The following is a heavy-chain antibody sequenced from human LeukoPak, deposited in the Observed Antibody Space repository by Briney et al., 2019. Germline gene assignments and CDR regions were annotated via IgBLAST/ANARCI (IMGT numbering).Heavy chain of an antibody. CDR3: ARDRGGSYSAIDY. CDR1: GFTFSSYS. Sequence: PGGSLRLSCAASGFTFSSYSMNWVRQAPGKGLEWVSSISSSSSYIYYADSVKGRFTISRDNAKNSLYLQMNSLRAKDTAVYYCARDRGGSYSAIDYWGQGTLVTVSS. V-gene: IGHV3-21*01. J-gene: IGHJ4*02. CDR2: ISSSSSYI. D-gene: IGHD1-26*01.